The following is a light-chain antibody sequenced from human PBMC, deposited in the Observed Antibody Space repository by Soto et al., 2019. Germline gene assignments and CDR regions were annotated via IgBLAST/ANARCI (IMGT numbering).Light chain of an antibody. CDR2: DAS. J-gene: IGKJ1*01. Sequence: DIQMTQAPSTLSASVGDRVTITCRASQSISYWLAWYQQKPGNAPNLLIYDASNLESGVPSRFSGSGFGTEFTLTISSLQPDDVAPWCCQQYNIYSCTFGQGTKVDLK. CDR3: QQYNIYSCT. V-gene: IGKV1-5*01. CDR1: QSISYW.